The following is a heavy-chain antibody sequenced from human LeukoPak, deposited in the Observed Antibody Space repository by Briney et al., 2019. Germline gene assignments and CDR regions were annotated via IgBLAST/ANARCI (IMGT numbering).Heavy chain of an antibody. V-gene: IGHV3-30*18. J-gene: IGHJ4*02. CDR3: AKVPQ. Sequence: GGSLRLSCAASGFTFSSYGMHWVRQAPGKGLEWVAVISYDGSNKYYADSVKGRFTISRDNSKNTLHLQMNSLRAEDTAVYYCAKVPQWGQGTLVTVSS. CDR1: GFTFSSYG. CDR2: ISYDGSNK.